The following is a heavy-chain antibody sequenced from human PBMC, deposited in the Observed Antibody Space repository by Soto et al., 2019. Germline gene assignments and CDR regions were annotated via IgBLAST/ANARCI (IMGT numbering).Heavy chain of an antibody. V-gene: IGHV4-30-4*01. Sequence: SETLSLTCTVSGDPISSGNHYWSWIRQPPGKGLEWIGYIFYSGTAYYNPSLKSRLTISVDTSKNQFSLKLSSVTAADTAVYYCARTDYGAAYFDPWGQGSLVTASS. CDR3: ARTDYGAAYFDP. J-gene: IGHJ5*02. CDR1: GDPISSGNHY. D-gene: IGHD3-10*01. CDR2: IFYSGTA.